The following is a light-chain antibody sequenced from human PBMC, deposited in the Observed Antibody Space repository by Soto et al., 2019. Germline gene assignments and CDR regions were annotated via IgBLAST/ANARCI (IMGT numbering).Light chain of an antibody. CDR1: QSVPKSY. Sequence: IVLTQSPGTLSLSPGERASLSCRASQSVPKSYLAWYQQRPGQAPRLLIYDASNRANGIPDRFSGSESGTDFTLTISRLEPEDFAVYYCHQYAWSPLTFGQGTRLEIK. CDR3: HQYAWSPLT. CDR2: DAS. V-gene: IGKV3-20*01. J-gene: IGKJ5*01.